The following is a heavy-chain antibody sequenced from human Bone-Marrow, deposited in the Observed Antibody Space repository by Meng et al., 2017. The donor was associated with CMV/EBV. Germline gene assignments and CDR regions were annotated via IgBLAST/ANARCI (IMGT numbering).Heavy chain of an antibody. CDR1: GYTFTGYY. CDR3: AREKYSGSYYYGMDV. CDR2: INPNSGGT. J-gene: IGHJ6*02. V-gene: IGHV1-2*02. Sequence: ASVKVSCKASGYTFTGYYMHWVRQAPGQGLEWMGWINPNSGGTNYAQKFQGRVTMTRDTSISTAYMELSRLRPDDPAVYYCAREKYSGSYYYGMDVWGQGTTVTVSS. D-gene: IGHD1-26*01.